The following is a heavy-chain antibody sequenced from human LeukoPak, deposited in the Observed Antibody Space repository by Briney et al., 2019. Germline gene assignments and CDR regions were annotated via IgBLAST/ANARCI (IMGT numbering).Heavy chain of an antibody. CDR3: AREQYGSDDALDI. CDR1: GVTFITYA. J-gene: IGHJ3*02. Sequence: AGSLRRSCAASGVTFITYAMHGGCHTPGRGLEWVAVIWFDGSNQYYADSVKGRFTVSRDNSKNTMDLQMNSLRAEDTAVYYCAREQYGSDDALDIWGQGTMVTVSS. D-gene: IGHD4-17*01. V-gene: IGHV3-33*01. CDR2: IWFDGSNQ.